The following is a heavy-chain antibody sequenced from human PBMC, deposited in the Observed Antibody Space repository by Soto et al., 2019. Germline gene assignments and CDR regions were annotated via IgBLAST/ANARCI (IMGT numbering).Heavy chain of an antibody. Sequence: GSLRLSCAASGFTFSSYEMNWVRQAPGKGLEWVSYISSSGSTIYYADSVKGRFTISRDNAKNSLYLQMNSLRAEDTAVYYCATTGHSAPFYYYYYGMDVWGQGTTVTVSS. V-gene: IGHV3-48*03. D-gene: IGHD4-17*01. CDR2: ISSSGSTI. CDR1: GFTFSSYE. J-gene: IGHJ6*02. CDR3: ATTGHSAPFYYYYYGMDV.